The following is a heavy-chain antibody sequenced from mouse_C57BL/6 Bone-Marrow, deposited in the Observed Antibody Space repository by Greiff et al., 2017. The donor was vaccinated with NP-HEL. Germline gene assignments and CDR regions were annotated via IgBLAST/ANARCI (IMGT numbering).Heavy chain of an antibody. CDR1: GFTFSDYG. J-gene: IGHJ2*01. D-gene: IGHD1-1*01. V-gene: IGHV5-17*01. CDR2: ISSGSSTI. CDR3: ATITTVVD. Sequence: EVKLMESGGGLVKPGGSLKLSCAASGFTFSDYGMHWVRQAPEKGLEWVAYISSGSSTIYYADTVKGRFTISRDNAKNTLFLQMNSLRSEDTAMYYCATITTVVDWGQGATLTVSS.